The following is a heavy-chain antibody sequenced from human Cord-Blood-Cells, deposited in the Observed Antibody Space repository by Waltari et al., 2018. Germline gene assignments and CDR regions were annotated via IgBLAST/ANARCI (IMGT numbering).Heavy chain of an antibody. CDR3: ARDRGLSNEVTWYFDL. CDR1: GGSISSYY. D-gene: IGHD3-10*01. CDR2: IYTSGST. Sequence: QVQLQESGPGLVKPSETLSLTCTVSGGSISSYYWSWTRPPAGKGLEWIGRIYTSGSTNYNPSLKSRVTMSVDTSKNQFSLKLSSVTAADTAVYYCARDRGLSNEVTWYFDLWGRGTLVTVSS. J-gene: IGHJ2*01. V-gene: IGHV4-4*07.